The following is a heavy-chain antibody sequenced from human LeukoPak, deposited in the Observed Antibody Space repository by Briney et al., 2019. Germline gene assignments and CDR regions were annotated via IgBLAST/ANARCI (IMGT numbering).Heavy chain of an antibody. D-gene: IGHD2-15*01. CDR1: GGTFSSYA. CDR3: AREDIVVVVAATPYLDY. CDR2: IIPILGIA. J-gene: IGHJ4*02. V-gene: IGHV1-69*04. Sequence: ASVKVSCKASGGTFSSYAISWVRQAPGQGLEWMGRIIPILGIANYAQKFQGRVTITADKSTSTAYMELSSLRSEDTAVYYCAREDIVVVVAATPYLDYWGQGTLVTVSS.